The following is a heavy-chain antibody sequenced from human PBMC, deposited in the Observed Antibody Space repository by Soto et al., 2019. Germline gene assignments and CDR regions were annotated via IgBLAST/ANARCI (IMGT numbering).Heavy chain of an antibody. D-gene: IGHD3-10*01. J-gene: IGHJ4*02. V-gene: IGHV1-2*04. CDR1: GYTFTGYY. Sequence: QVQLVQSGAEVKKPGASVKVSCKASGYTFTGYYMHWVRQAPGQGLEWMGWINPNSGGTNYAQKLQGWVTMTRDTSISTAYMELSRLRSDDTAVYYCARVKFGELLGLDYWGQGTLVTVSS. CDR2: INPNSGGT. CDR3: ARVKFGELLGLDY.